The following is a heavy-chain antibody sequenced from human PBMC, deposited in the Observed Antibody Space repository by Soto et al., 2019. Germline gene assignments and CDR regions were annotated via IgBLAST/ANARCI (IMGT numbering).Heavy chain of an antibody. V-gene: IGHV3-66*01. CDR2: IYSDGTT. CDR3: ARESRFLEWLSLNWFDP. J-gene: IGHJ5*02. Sequence: GGSLRLSCAASGFTLSYSFMSWVRQAPGKGLEWVSLIYSDGTTYYADSVKGRFTISRDNAKNSLYLQMNSLRDEDTAVYYCARESRFLEWLSLNWFDPWGQGTLVTVSS. D-gene: IGHD3-3*01. CDR1: GFTLSYSF.